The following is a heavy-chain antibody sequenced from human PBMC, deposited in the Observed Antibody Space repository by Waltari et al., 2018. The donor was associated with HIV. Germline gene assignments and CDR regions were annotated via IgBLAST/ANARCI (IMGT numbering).Heavy chain of an antibody. CDR2: INHAGIT. J-gene: IGHJ4*02. Sequence: QVQLNQWGAGLLKPSETLSLTCAVYGGSFSGNYWTWIRQPPGKGLEWIGEINHAGITNYNPSGKSRVTMSVDTSMNQFSLKRTSVTAADTALYYCARLAPKAYFDYWGQGSLVTVSS. CDR3: ARLAPKAYFDY. V-gene: IGHV4-34*01. CDR1: GGSFSGNY.